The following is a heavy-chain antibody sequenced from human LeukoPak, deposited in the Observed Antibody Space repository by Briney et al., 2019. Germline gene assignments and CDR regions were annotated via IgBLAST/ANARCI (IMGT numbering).Heavy chain of an antibody. J-gene: IGHJ4*02. CDR2: ISGSGGSP. CDR1: GFTFNNAW. D-gene: IGHD2/OR15-2a*01. CDR3: AKGPLLWD. V-gene: IGHV3-23*01. Sequence: QTGGSLRLSCAASGFTFNNAWMSWVRQAPGKGLEWVSSISGSGGSPYYADSVKGRFTISRDNSKNTLYLQMNSLRAEDTAVYYCAKGPLLWDWGQGTLVTVSS.